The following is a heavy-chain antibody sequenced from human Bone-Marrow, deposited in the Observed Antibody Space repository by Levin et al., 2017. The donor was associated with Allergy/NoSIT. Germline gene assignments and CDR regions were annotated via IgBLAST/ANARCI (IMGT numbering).Heavy chain of an antibody. D-gene: IGHD2-15*01. CDR3: TTLEDNDPYDYYGMDV. Sequence: PGGSLRLSCAASGFTFSNAWMSWVRQAPGKGLEWVGRIKSKTDGGTTDYAAPVKGRFTISRDDSKNTLYLQMNSLKTEDTAVYYCTTLEDNDPYDYYGMDVWGQGTTVTVSS. CDR1: GFTFSNAW. J-gene: IGHJ6*02. V-gene: IGHV3-15*01. CDR2: IKSKTDGGTT.